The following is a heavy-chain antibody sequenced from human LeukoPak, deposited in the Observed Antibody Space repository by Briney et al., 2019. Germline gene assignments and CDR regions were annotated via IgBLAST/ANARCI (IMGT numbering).Heavy chain of an antibody. Sequence: KPGGSLRLSCAVSGFTFSDYYMSWIRQAPGKGLEWISYISHTSSTRNYADSVKGRFTISRDNAKNSLYLQMNSLRAEDTAVYYCANPIGSSWTYYFDYWGQGTLVTVSS. CDR3: ANPIGSSWTYYFDY. V-gene: IGHV3-11*01. CDR1: GFTFSDYY. CDR2: ISHTSSTR. J-gene: IGHJ4*02. D-gene: IGHD6-13*01.